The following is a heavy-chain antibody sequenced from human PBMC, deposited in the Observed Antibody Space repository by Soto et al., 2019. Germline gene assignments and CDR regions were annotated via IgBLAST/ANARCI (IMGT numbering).Heavy chain of an antibody. Sequence: SETLSLTCTVSGGSISSYYWSWIRQPPGKGLEWIGYMYYSGSTNYNPSLKSRVTMSVDTSRNRFSLQLTSVIAADTAVYFCARGNYYLDFWGQGTLVTVSS. CDR3: ARGNYYLDF. CDR2: MYYSGST. CDR1: GGSISSYY. J-gene: IGHJ4*02. V-gene: IGHV4-59*01.